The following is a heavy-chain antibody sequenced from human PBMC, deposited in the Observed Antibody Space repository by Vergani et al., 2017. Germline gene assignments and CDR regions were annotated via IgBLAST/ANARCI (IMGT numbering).Heavy chain of an antibody. D-gene: IGHD1-26*01. Sequence: QVQLVQSGAEVKKPGASVKVSYKASGYTFTSYYMHWVRQAPGQGLEWMGIINPSGGSTSYAQKFQGRVTMTRDTSTSTVYMELSSLRSEDTAVYYCARNKVRYSGSLGYMDVWGKGTTVTVSS. J-gene: IGHJ6*03. CDR3: ARNKVRYSGSLGYMDV. CDR2: INPSGGST. V-gene: IGHV1-46*01. CDR1: GYTFTSYY.